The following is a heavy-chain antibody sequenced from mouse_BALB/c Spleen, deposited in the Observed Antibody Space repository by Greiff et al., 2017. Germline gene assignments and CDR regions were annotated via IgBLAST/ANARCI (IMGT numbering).Heavy chain of an antibody. CDR1: GYSFTSYW. J-gene: IGHJ3*01. CDR3: ARRSDPAWFAY. V-gene: IGHV1-5*01. CDR2: IYPGNSDT. Sequence: EVQLQQSGTVLARPGASVKMSCKASGYSFTSYWMHWVKQRPGQGLEWIGAIYPGNSDTSYNQKFKGKATLTSDKSSSTAYMELSSLTSEDSAVYYCARRSDPAWFAYWGQGTLVTVSA.